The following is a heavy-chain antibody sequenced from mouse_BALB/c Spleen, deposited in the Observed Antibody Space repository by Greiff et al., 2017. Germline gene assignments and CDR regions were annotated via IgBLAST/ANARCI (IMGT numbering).Heavy chain of an antibody. CDR1: GYSITSDYA. V-gene: IGHV3-2*02. J-gene: IGHJ3*01. D-gene: IGHD2-4*01. CDR3: ARCPYDYDRLFAY. Sequence: EVKLEESGPGLVKPSQSLSLTCTVTGYSITSDYAWNWIRQFPGNKLEWMGYISYSGSTSYNPSLKSRISITRDTSKNQFFLQLNSVTTEDTATYYCARCPYDYDRLFAYWGQGTLVTVSA. CDR2: ISYSGST.